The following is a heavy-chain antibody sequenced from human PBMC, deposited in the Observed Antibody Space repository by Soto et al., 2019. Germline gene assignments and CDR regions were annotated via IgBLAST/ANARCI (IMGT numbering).Heavy chain of an antibody. CDR3: ARSFYGDYPFDY. J-gene: IGHJ4*02. CDR2: ISSSSSYI. D-gene: IGHD4-17*01. Sequence: EVQLVASGGGLVKPGGSLRLSCAASGFTFSGYSLNWVRQAPGKGLEWVSSISSSSSYIYYADSVKGRFTISRDNAKKSLDLQMYSLRAEDTAVYYCARSFYGDYPFDYWGQGTVVTVSS. CDR1: GFTFSGYS. V-gene: IGHV3-21*01.